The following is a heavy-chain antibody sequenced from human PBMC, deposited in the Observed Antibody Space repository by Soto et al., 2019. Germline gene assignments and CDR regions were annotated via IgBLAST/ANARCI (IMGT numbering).Heavy chain of an antibody. CDR2: ISSDGSDK. CDR1: GLTFSTYG. V-gene: IGHV3-30*18. J-gene: IGHJ4*02. CDR3: AKDTVTVAAELDF. D-gene: IGHD6-19*01. Sequence: VGSLRLSCAASGLTFSTYGMQWVRQAPGKGLEWVAVISSDGSDKYYVDFVKGRFTISRDNSKNTLYLQMNNLRTEDTAVYYCAKDTVTVAAELDFWGQGTLVTVSS.